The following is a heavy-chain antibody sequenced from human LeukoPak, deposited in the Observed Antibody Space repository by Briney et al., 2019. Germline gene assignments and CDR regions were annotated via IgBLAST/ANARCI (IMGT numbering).Heavy chain of an antibody. Sequence: SETLSLTCTVSGGSISSYYWSWIRQPPGKGLEWIGNIYYRGSTNYHPSLKGRVTMSVDASKTQFSLNVRSVTAADTAMYYCARRLFRTSGDAFDIWGQGILVTVSS. D-gene: IGHD1/OR15-1a*01. CDR1: GGSISSYY. CDR2: IYYRGST. V-gene: IGHV4-59*01. CDR3: ARRLFRTSGDAFDI. J-gene: IGHJ3*02.